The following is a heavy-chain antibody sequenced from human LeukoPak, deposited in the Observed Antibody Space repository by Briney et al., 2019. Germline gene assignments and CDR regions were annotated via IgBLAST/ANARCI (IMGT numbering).Heavy chain of an antibody. Sequence: GESLRLSCGASGFTFSSFGMQWLRQAPGRGLEGGAIIWYDGSDKYYSDSVKGRFTISRDNSKKTLYLQTNSLRDEDPAVYYCASPLDYSSPRYWGQGTLVTVSS. CDR3: ASPLDYSSPRY. V-gene: IGHV3-33*01. J-gene: IGHJ4*02. D-gene: IGHD6-19*01. CDR1: GFTFSSFG. CDR2: IWYDGSDK.